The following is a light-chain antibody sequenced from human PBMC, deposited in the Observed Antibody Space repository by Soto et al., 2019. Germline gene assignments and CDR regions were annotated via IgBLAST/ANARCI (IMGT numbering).Light chain of an antibody. J-gene: IGKJ1*01. CDR1: QSVSSN. Sequence: EIVMTESPATLSVSPGERATLSCRASQSVSSNLAWYQQKPGQAPRLLIQGASTRATGIPDRFSGSGSGTEFTLTISSLQSEDFVVYYCQQYNDWPPWTFGQGTKVDIK. CDR3: QQYNDWPPWT. V-gene: IGKV3-15*01. CDR2: GAS.